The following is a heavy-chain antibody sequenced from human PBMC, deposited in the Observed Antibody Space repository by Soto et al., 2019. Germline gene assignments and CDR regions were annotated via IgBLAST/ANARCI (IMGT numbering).Heavy chain of an antibody. D-gene: IGHD6-25*01. CDR3: AGAAALRFSFDY. Sequence: QVQMVESGGGLVQPGRSQRLSCGASGFTFSSFAMHWVRQAPGRGLEWLAVISHDGNVKYYADSVKGRFTVSRDNSNNPLYLQLSSLTGDGPGVYFCAGAAALRFSFDYWGQGTLVTVSS. J-gene: IGHJ4*02. CDR2: ISHDGNVK. CDR1: GFTFSSFA. V-gene: IGHV3-30-3*01.